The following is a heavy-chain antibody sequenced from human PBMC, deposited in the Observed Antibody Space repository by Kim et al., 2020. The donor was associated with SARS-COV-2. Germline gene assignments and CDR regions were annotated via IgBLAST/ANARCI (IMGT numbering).Heavy chain of an antibody. D-gene: IGHD3-10*01. CDR2: INAGNGNT. J-gene: IGHJ5*02. CDR1: GYTFTSYA. Sequence: ASVKVSCKASGYTFTSYAMHWVRQAPGQRLEWMGWINAGNGNTKYSQKFQGRVTITRDTSASTAYMELSSLRSEDTAVYYCARDLILLWFGELDSGFDPWGQGTLVTVSS. V-gene: IGHV1-3*01. CDR3: ARDLILLWFGELDSGFDP.